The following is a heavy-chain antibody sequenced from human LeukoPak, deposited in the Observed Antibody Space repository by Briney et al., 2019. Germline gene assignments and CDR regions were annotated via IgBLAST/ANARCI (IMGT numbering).Heavy chain of an antibody. CDR3: ATEGDSSGYYHWFDP. CDR2: IYTSGST. CDR1: GGSISSGSYY. Sequence: SETLSLTCTVSGGSISSGSYYWSWVRQPAGKGLEWIGRIYTSGSTNYNPSLKSRVTISVDTSKNQFSLKLSSVTAADTAVYYCATEGDSSGYYHWFDPWGQGTLVTVSP. J-gene: IGHJ5*02. D-gene: IGHD3-22*01. V-gene: IGHV4-61*02.